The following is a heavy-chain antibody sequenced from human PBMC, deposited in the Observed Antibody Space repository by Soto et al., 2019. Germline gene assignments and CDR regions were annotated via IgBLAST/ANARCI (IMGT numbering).Heavy chain of an antibody. J-gene: IGHJ3*02. V-gene: IGHV4-4*02. CDR1: GGSISSSNW. D-gene: IGHD3-22*01. CDR2: IYHSGST. Sequence: SETLSLTCAVSGGSISSSNWWSWVRQPPGKGLEWIGEIYHSGSTNYNPSLKSRVTISVDKSKNQFSLKLSSVTAADTAVYYCARQAYYYDSSGYPMHEDAFDIWGQGTMVTVSS. CDR3: ARQAYYYDSSGYPMHEDAFDI.